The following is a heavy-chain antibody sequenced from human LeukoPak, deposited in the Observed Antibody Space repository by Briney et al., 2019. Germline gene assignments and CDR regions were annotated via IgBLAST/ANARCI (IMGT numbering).Heavy chain of an antibody. D-gene: IGHD2-2*02. V-gene: IGHV3-30*02. J-gene: IGHJ4*02. CDR1: GFTFSSYG. CDR3: AKDPRVVVPAAISYYLDY. CDR2: IRYDGSNK. Sequence: QPGGSLRLSCAASGFTFSSYGMHWVRQAPGKRLEWVAFIRYDGSNKYYADSVKGRFTISRDNSKNTLYLQMNSLRAEDTAVYYCAKDPRVVVPAAISYYLDYWGQGTLVTVSS.